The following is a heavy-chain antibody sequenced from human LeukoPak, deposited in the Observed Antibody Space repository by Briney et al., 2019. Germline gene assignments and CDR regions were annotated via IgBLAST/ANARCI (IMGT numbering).Heavy chain of an antibody. V-gene: IGHV3-9*01. CDR1: GFTFDDYA. Sequence: PGRSLRLSCAASGFTFDDYAMHWVRQAPGKGLEWVSGISWNSGSIGYADSVKGRFTISRDNAKNSLYLQMNSLRAEDTALYYCAKDAGYYDSSGQFDIWGQGTMVTVSS. J-gene: IGHJ3*02. CDR2: ISWNSGSI. D-gene: IGHD3-22*01. CDR3: AKDAGYYDSSGQFDI.